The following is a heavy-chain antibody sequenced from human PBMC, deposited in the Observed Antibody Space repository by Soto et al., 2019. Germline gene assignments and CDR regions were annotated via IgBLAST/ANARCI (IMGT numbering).Heavy chain of an antibody. CDR1: GGSFRGYY. Sequence: PSETLSLTCAVSGGSFRGYYWSWIRQSPGKGLEWIGEINHSGSTNSNPSLKSRVTISVDTSKTQFSMNLTSVTAADAAVYYCARGRGFMSRNALDLWGQGTRVTVSS. CDR3: ARGRGFMSRNALDL. J-gene: IGHJ3*01. V-gene: IGHV4-34*01. CDR2: INHSGST.